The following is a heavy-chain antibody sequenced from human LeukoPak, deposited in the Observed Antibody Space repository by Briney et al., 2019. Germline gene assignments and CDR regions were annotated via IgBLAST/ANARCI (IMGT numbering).Heavy chain of an antibody. D-gene: IGHD2-2*01. CDR2: INHSGST. CDR1: GGPFSGYY. V-gene: IGHV4-34*01. Sequence: SETLSFTCAVYGGPFSGYYWSWIRQPPGKGLEWIGEINHSGSTNYNPSLKSRVTISVDTSKNQFSLKLNSVTTADTAVYYCARGKDRMPIDYWVQGTLVTVSS. CDR3: ARGKDRMPIDY. J-gene: IGHJ4*02.